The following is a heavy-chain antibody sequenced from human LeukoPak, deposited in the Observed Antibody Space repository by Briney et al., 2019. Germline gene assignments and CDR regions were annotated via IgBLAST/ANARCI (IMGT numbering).Heavy chain of an antibody. D-gene: IGHD3-22*01. J-gene: IGHJ5*02. CDR1: GFTFSSYG. CDR2: IWTDGSTK. CDR3: ARELGGDYDSYNWFDP. V-gene: IGHV3-33*01. Sequence: GGSLRLSCAASGFTFSSYGMHWVRQAPGKGLEWVADIWTDGSTKYYAGSVKCQFTISRENSKNTLYLQMNSLRAEDTAVYDCARELGGDYDSYNWFDPWGQGTLVTVSS.